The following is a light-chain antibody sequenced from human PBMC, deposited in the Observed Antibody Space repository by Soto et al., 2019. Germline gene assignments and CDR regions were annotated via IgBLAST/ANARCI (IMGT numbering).Light chain of an antibody. CDR1: SSDVGDYNY. Sequence: QSVLTQPASVSGSPGQSITISCTGTSSDVGDYNYVSWYQQHPGKAPKLMIFDVSNRPSGVSNRFSGSKSGNTASLTISGLQAEDEADYYCSSYTSSSTRVFGTGTKFTVL. CDR2: DVS. CDR3: SSYTSSSTRV. V-gene: IGLV2-14*01. J-gene: IGLJ1*01.